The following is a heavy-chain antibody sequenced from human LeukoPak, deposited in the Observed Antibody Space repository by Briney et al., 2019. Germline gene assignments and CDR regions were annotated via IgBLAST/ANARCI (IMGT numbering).Heavy chain of an antibody. V-gene: IGHV3-7*01. J-gene: IGHJ4*02. CDR1: GFTLSAYR. CDR2: LNQDGTEK. Sequence: GGSLRLSCAASGFTLSAYRMAWIRQAPGKGLEWVANLNQDGTEKYYVDSVKGRFTISRDNAKNSLYLQMNSLRPDEDTAVYYCARVGSLRGVVVTYFDFWGQGTLVTVSS. CDR3: ARVGSLRGVVVTYFDF. D-gene: IGHD3-10*01.